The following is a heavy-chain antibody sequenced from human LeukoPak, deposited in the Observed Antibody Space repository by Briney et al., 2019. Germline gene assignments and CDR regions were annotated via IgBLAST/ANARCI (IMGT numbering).Heavy chain of an antibody. V-gene: IGHV3-66*01. Sequence: GGSLRLSCAASGFTFSDYYMSWIRQAPGKGLEWVSVIYSGANTYYADSVKGRFTISRDNFENTLYLQMNSLRAEDTAVYYCARVPYYDLWSGPGYFDYWGQGTLVTVSA. CDR2: IYSGANT. J-gene: IGHJ4*02. D-gene: IGHD3-3*01. CDR1: GFTFSDYY. CDR3: ARVPYYDLWSGPGYFDY.